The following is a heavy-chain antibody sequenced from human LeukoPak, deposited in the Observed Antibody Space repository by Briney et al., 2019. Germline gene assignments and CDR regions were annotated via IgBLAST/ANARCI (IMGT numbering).Heavy chain of an antibody. Sequence: GGALRLSCAAPGFDFSAYAMNSGRQAPGKGLEWVAYFAGSDTTKYYADSVRGRFTISRDNAKNSLYLQMNSLRAEDTALYYCTPLGYSLDSWGQGTLVTVSS. D-gene: IGHD3-22*01. CDR1: GFDFSAYA. CDR3: TPLGYSLDS. V-gene: IGHV3-48*03. CDR2: FAGSDTTK. J-gene: IGHJ4*02.